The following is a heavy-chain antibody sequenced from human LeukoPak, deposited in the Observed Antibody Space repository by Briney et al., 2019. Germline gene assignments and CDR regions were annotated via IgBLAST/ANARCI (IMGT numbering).Heavy chain of an antibody. CDR1: GGTFSSYA. CDR3: ARDLVSHSGSWYPSYYYMDV. Sequence: ASVKVSCKASGGTFSSYAISWVRQAPGQGLEWMGGIIPIFGTANYAQKFQGRVKITTDESTSTAYMELSSMRSEDTAVYYCARDLVSHSGSWYPSYYYMDVWGKGTTVTVSS. V-gene: IGHV1-69*05. J-gene: IGHJ6*03. D-gene: IGHD6-13*01. CDR2: IIPIFGTA.